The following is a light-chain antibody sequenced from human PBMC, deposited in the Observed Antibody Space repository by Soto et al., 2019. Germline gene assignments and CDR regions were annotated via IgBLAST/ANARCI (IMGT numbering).Light chain of an antibody. Sequence: QSALTQPRSVSGSPGQSVTISCTGTSSDVGGYNFVSWYQQHPGKAPKLMIYDVSKRPSGVPDRFSGSKSGNTASLTISGLQAEEEADYYCCSYAGRQFVFGNGTKVTVL. CDR1: SSDVGGYNF. J-gene: IGLJ1*01. V-gene: IGLV2-11*01. CDR3: CSYAGRQFV. CDR2: DVS.